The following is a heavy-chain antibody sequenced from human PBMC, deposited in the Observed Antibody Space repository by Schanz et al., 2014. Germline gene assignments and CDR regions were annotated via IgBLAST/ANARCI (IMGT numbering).Heavy chain of an antibody. Sequence: VQLLESGGGVVQPGGSLRLSCAASGFTFGNFFMSWVRQAPGKGLEWVANIKQDGIEKYYVDSVKGRFTISRDNAKNSLYLQMNSLTADDTAVYYCARDKGGYYPFDYWGRGTLVTVSS. CDR2: IKQDGIEK. J-gene: IGHJ4*02. D-gene: IGHD3-3*01. CDR3: ARDKGGYYPFDY. V-gene: IGHV3-7*01. CDR1: GFTFGNFF.